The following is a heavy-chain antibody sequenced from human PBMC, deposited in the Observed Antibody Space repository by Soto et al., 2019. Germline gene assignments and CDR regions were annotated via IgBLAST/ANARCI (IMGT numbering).Heavy chain of an antibody. CDR2: INSDGSST. CDR3: ARDDALGPMTRGGMDV. V-gene: IGHV3-74*01. J-gene: IGHJ6*02. Sequence: PGGSLRLSXAASGFTFSSYWMHWVRQAPGKGLVWVSRINSDGSSTSYADSVKGRFTISRDNAKNTLYLQMNSLRAEDTAVYYCARDDALGPMTRGGMDVWGQGTTVTVSS. D-gene: IGHD3-10*01. CDR1: GFTFSSYW.